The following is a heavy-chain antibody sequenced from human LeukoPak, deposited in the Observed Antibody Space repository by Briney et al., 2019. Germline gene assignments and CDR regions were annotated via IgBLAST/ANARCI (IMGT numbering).Heavy chain of an antibody. Sequence: ASVKVSCKASGYTFTGYYMHWVRQAPGQGLEWMGWINPNSGGTNYAQKFQGRVTMTRDTSISTAYMELSRLRSDDTAVYYCASFGDTQDYYDSSGLFDYWGQGTLVTVSS. CDR1: GYTFTGYY. J-gene: IGHJ4*02. CDR2: INPNSGGT. V-gene: IGHV1-2*02. CDR3: ASFGDTQDYYDSSGLFDY. D-gene: IGHD3-22*01.